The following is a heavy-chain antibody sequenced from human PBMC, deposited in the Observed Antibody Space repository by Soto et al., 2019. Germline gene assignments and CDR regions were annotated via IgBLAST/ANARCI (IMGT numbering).Heavy chain of an antibody. V-gene: IGHV4-30-2*01. CDR1: GVSISSGGYS. CDR3: ARSPVGCKVRHWYFDL. Sequence: QLQLQESGSGLVKPSQTLSLTCAVSGVSISSGGYSWSWIRQPPGKGLEWIGYIYHSGSTYYNPSLKSRVTISVDRYKNQFSLKLSSVTAADTAVYYCARSPVGCKVRHWYFDLWGRGTLVTVSS. J-gene: IGHJ2*01. D-gene: IGHD2-15*01. CDR2: IYHSGST.